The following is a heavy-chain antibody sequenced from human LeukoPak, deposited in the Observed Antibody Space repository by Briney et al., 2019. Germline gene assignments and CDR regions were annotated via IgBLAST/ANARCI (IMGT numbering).Heavy chain of an antibody. Sequence: PGGSLRLSCAASGFTFSSYSMNWVRQAPGKGLEWVPSISSSSSYIYYADSVKGRFTISRDNAKNSLYLQMNSLRAEDTAVYYCARDSHCSGGSCYYYYGMDVWGQGTTVTVSS. V-gene: IGHV3-21*01. J-gene: IGHJ6*02. D-gene: IGHD2-15*01. CDR3: ARDSHCSGGSCYYYYGMDV. CDR2: ISSSSSYI. CDR1: GFTFSSYS.